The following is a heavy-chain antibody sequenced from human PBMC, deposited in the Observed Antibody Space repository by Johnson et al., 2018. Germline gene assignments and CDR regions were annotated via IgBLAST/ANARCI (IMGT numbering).Heavy chain of an antibody. CDR1: GFTFGDYA. CDR2: IRSTAYGGTT. J-gene: IGHJ1*01. CDR3: TRDRIVGATSGYFQH. Sequence: VQLVQSGGGLVKPGRSLRLSCTASGFTFGDYAMSWFRQAPGKGLEWVGFIRSTAYGGTTEYAASVKGRFTISRDDSKSIAYLQMNSLKTEDTAVYYCTRDRIVGATSGYFQHWGQGTRVTVSS. V-gene: IGHV3-49*05. D-gene: IGHD1-26*01.